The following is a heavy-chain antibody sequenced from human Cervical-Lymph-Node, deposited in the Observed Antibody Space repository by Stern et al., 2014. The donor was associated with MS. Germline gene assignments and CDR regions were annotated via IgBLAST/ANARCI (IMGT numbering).Heavy chain of an antibody. D-gene: IGHD4-17*01. CDR3: PSTVTVGGMDV. Sequence: VQLEESGAEVKKPGSSVKVSCKASGGTFSTQAINWVRQAPGQGLEWVGGIIPIFGTPNYAHQVQDRVTITTDESTSTAYMDLSSLRSEDTAVYATPSTVTVGGMDVWGQGTTVTVSS. J-gene: IGHJ6*02. V-gene: IGHV1-69*01. CDR2: IIPIFGTP. CDR1: GGTFSTQA.